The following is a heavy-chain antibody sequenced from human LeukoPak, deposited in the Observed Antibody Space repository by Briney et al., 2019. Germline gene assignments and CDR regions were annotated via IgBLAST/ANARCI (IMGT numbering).Heavy chain of an antibody. CDR3: ARGENHVLLWFGEFYWFDP. CDR2: LYYSGST. CDR1: RGSIRSYY. D-gene: IGHD3-10*01. V-gene: IGHV4-59*01. Sequence: SETLSLTCTLSRGSIRSYYWSWIPQPPGRGLEWIGHLYYSGSTNYNPSLKSRVTISVDTSKNQCSLKLSSVTAADTAVYYCARGENHVLLWFGEFYWFDPWGQGTLVTVSS. J-gene: IGHJ5*02.